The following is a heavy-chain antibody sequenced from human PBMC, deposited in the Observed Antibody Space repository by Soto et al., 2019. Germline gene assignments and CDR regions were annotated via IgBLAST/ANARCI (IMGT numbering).Heavy chain of an antibody. CDR2: IYYSGST. J-gene: IGHJ6*02. D-gene: IGHD2-2*01. CDR3: ARVGCSSTSCYDLLDGMDV. Sequence: SETLSLTCTVSGGSISSGDYYWSWIRQPPGKGLEWIGYIYYSGSTYYNPSLKSRVTISVDTSKNQFSLKLSSVTAADTAVYYCARVGCSSTSCYDLLDGMDVWGQGTTVTVSS. CDR1: GGSISSGDYY. V-gene: IGHV4-30-4*01.